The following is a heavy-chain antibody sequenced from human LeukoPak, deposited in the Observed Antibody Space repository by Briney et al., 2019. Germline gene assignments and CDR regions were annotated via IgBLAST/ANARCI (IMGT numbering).Heavy chain of an antibody. CDR1: GFTFSSYS. CDR2: ISSSSSYI. D-gene: IGHD1-26*01. CDR3: ARRPRESGTDDGPSGLDY. J-gene: IGHJ4*02. V-gene: IGHV3-21*01. Sequence: PGGSLRLSCAASGFTFSSYSMNWVRQAPGKGLEWVSSISSSSSYIYYADSVKGRFTISRDNAKNSLYLQMNSLRAEDTAVYYCARRPRESGTDDGPSGLDYWGQGTLVTVSP.